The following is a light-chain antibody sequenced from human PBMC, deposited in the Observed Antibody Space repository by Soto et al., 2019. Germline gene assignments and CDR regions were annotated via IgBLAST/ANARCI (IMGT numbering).Light chain of an antibody. V-gene: IGKV1-39*01. Sequence: DIQMTQSPSSLSAPVGDMVTISCRASQNIGTYLNWYQHKAGKAPKLLIRAASSLPSGVPSRFSGNGSGTDFTITISSLPPEDSAPYSCHQGDSTPFTFGPGTKVAVK. CDR1: QNIGTY. CDR3: HQGDSTPFT. CDR2: AAS. J-gene: IGKJ3*01.